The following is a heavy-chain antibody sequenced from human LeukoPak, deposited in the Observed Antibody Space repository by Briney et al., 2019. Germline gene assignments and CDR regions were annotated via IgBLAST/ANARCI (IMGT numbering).Heavy chain of an antibody. CDR3: ARDIGQQREYGMDV. V-gene: IGHV1-2*06. CDR2: INPNSGGT. J-gene: IGHJ6*02. Sequence: GASVKVSCKASGYTFSGYYMHWVRQASGQGLEWMGRINPNSGGTNYAQKFQGRVTMTRDTSISTAYMELSRLRSDDTAVYYCARDIGQQREYGMDVWGQGTTVTVSS. CDR1: GYTFSGYY. D-gene: IGHD6-13*01.